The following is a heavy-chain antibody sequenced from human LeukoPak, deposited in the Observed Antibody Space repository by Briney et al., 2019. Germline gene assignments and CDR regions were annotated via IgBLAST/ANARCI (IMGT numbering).Heavy chain of an antibody. CDR2: IYTSGST. J-gene: IGHJ5*02. D-gene: IGHD3-22*01. CDR1: ADSISSLDYY. Sequence: SETLSLTCTVSADSISSLDYYWSWIRQPAGKGLEWIGRIYTSGSTNYSPSLKSRVTVSIDTSKNQFSLKLSSVTAADTAVYYCARDLTTTPYNWFDPWGPGTLVTVSS. CDR3: ARDLTTTPYNWFDP. V-gene: IGHV4-61*02.